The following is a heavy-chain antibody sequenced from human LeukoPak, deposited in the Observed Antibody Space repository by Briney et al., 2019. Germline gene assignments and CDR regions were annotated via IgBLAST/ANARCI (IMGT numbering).Heavy chain of an antibody. CDR3: AILDYYYDSSGYISS. V-gene: IGHV1-2*04. D-gene: IGHD3-22*01. CDR2: INPNSGGT. Sequence: ASVKVSCKASGYTFTSYAMHWVRQAPGQRLEWMGWINPNSGGTNYAQKFQGWVTMTRDTSISTAYMELSRLRSDDTAVYYCAILDYYYDSSGYISSWGQGTLVTVSS. J-gene: IGHJ5*02. CDR1: GYTFTSYA.